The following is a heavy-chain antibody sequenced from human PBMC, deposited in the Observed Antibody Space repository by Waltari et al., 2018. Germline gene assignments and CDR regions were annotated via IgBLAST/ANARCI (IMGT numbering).Heavy chain of an antibody. J-gene: IGHJ4*02. CDR3: ARGLSSDEIDY. CDR2: IGTAGDT. CDR1: GFTFSSYD. D-gene: IGHD6-25*01. Sequence: EVQLVESGGGLVQPGGSLRLSCAASGFTFSSYDMHWVRQATGKGLEWVSAIGTAGDTYYPGSVKGRFTISRENAKNSLYLQMNSLRAGDTAVYYCARGLSSDEIDYWGQGTLVTVSS. V-gene: IGHV3-13*01.